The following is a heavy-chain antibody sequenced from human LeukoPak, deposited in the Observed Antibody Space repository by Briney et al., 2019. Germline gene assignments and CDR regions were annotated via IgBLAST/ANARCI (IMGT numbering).Heavy chain of an antibody. D-gene: IGHD1-26*01. Sequence: SGGPLRLSCAASGFTFSSYSMNWVRQAPGKGLEWVSSISSSSSYIYYADSVKGRFTISRDNAKNSLYLQMNSLRAEDTAVYYCARALLRGVGATFDYWGQGTLVTVSS. CDR1: GFTFSSYS. CDR2: ISSSSSYI. V-gene: IGHV3-21*01. J-gene: IGHJ4*02. CDR3: ARALLRGVGATFDY.